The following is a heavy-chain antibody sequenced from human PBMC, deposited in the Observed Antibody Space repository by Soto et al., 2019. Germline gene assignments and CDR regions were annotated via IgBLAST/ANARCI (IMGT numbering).Heavy chain of an antibody. J-gene: IGHJ3*02. CDR3: ARDLGSIDI. CDR2: ISSSSSYI. Sequence: PGGSLRLSYAASELNFRSYSRSWVRQAPGKGLEWVSSISSSSSYIYYADSVKGRFTISRDNAKNSLYLQMNSLRAEDTAVYYCARDLGSIDIWGQGTMVTVSS. V-gene: IGHV3-21*01. CDR1: ELNFRSYS.